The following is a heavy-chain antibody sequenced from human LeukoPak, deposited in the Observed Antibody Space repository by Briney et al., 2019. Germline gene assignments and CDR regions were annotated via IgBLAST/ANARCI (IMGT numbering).Heavy chain of an antibody. Sequence: GGSLRLSCAVSGLTVSSNFISWARQAPGKGLEWVSVIYSGGRTYYAGSVKGRFTISRDNSKNTVDLQMSSLRVDDSAIYYCVRGPPTPGFFHFFFWGQGTLATVSS. D-gene: IGHD2-15*01. CDR2: IYSGGRT. J-gene: IGHJ4*02. CDR1: GLTVSSNF. CDR3: VRGPPTPGFFHFFF. V-gene: IGHV3-66*01.